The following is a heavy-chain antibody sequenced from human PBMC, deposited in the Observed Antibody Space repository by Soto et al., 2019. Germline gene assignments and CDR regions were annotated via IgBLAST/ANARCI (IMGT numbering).Heavy chain of an antibody. CDR1: GLTFSGYA. Sequence: GGSLRLSCAASGLTFSGYAMHWVRQTPGKGLEWVAVISSDGSNKYYADSVKGRFTISRDNSKNTLYPQMNSLRAEDAAVYFCASPDSYFEFWGQGTLVTVSS. V-gene: IGHV3-30-3*01. J-gene: IGHJ4*02. D-gene: IGHD3-22*01. CDR3: ASPDSYFEF. CDR2: ISSDGSNK.